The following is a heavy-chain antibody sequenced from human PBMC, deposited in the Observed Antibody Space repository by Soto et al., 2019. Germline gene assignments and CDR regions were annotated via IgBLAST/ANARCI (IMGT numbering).Heavy chain of an antibody. D-gene: IGHD2-15*01. J-gene: IGHJ6*02. Sequence: QIQLVQSGPEVKKPGASVKVSGKASGYTFTTYRISWVRLAPGQGLAWMGWISGYNGQTSYGQKFRGRVPITTATTTSAAYMERRSLTSDDTPISYWARDGRKQRRVEGRNARDVWCQGTTVTVSS. V-gene: IGHV1-18*01. CDR3: ARDGRKQRRVEGRNARDV. CDR2: ISGYNGQT. CDR1: GYTFTTYR.